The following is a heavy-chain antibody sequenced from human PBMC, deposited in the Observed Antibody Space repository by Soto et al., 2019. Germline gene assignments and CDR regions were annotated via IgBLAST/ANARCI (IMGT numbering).Heavy chain of an antibody. CDR1: GFTFSSYG. J-gene: IGHJ6*01. CDR3: AKDQEDIVLMVYATAYYGMDV. D-gene: IGHD2-8*01. CDR2: ISYDGSNK. Sequence: QVQLVESGGGVVQPGRSLRRSCAASGFTFSSYGMHWVRQAPGKGLEWVAVISYDGSNKYYADSVKGRFTISRDNSKNTLYLQMNSLRAEDTAVYYCAKDQEDIVLMVYATAYYGMDVW. V-gene: IGHV3-30*18.